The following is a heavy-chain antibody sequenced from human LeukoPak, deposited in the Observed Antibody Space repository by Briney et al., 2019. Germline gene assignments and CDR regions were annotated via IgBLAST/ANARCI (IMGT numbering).Heavy chain of an antibody. D-gene: IGHD3-10*01. V-gene: IGHV1-69*05. CDR2: IIPIFGTA. Sequence: GASVEVSCKASGGTFSSYAISWVRQAPGQGLEWMGGIIPIFGTANYAQKFQGRVTITTDESTSTAYMELRSLRSDGTAVYYCARVGNPLWFGESLPAAFDIWGQGTMVTVSS. J-gene: IGHJ3*02. CDR1: GGTFSSYA. CDR3: ARVGNPLWFGESLPAAFDI.